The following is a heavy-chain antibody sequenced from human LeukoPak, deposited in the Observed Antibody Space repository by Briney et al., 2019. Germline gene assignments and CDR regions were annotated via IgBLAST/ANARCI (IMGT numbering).Heavy chain of an antibody. D-gene: IGHD3-10*01. Sequence: GGSLRLSCAASGFTFCDYAMNWVRQAPGKGLEWVSAISGSGGSTYYTDTVKGRFTISRDNSKNALYLQMNSLRAEDTAEYYCAKDHDYYKSGPIWGQGAMVTVSS. V-gene: IGHV3-23*01. CDR2: ISGSGGST. CDR3: AKDHDYYKSGPI. CDR1: GFTFCDYA. J-gene: IGHJ3*02.